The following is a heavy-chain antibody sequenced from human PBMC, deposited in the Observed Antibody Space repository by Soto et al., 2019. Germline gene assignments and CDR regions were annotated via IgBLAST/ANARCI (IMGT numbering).Heavy chain of an antibody. CDR3: ARVSGLYYDSSGYYY. CDR2: IKQDGSEK. J-gene: IGHJ4*02. CDR1: GFTFSSYL. D-gene: IGHD3-22*01. Sequence: GGSLRLSCAASGFTFSSYLMSWVRQAPGKGLEWVANIKQDGSEKYYVDSVKGRFTISRDNAKNSLYLQMNSLRAEDTAVYYCARVSGLYYDSSGYYYWGQGTLVTVSS. V-gene: IGHV3-7*05.